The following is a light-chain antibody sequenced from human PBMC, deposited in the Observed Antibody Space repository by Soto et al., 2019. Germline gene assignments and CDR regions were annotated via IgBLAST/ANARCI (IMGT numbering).Light chain of an antibody. J-gene: IGLJ2*01. Sequence: QSVLTQPPSVSEAPRQRVTISCSGSSSNIGHSAVSWYQQLPGTAPKLLIYSDDLLPSGVSDRFSGSKSATSASLAISGLQSEDEADYYCAAWDDSLNGVVFGGGTKLTVL. CDR1: SSNIGHSA. CDR3: AAWDDSLNGVV. CDR2: SDD. V-gene: IGLV1-36*01.